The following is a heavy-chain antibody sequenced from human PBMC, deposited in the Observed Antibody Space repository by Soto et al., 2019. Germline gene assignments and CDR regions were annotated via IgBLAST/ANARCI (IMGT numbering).Heavy chain of an antibody. CDR3: ARDQDVVVVEPATRTNYDAFDI. D-gene: IGHD2-15*01. Sequence: GGSLRLSCAASGFTFSSYWMSWVRQAPGKVLEWVANINQDGRERNYVDSVEGRFTISRDNAKNSLYLQVNSLRAEDTAVYYCARDQDVVVVEPATRTNYDAFDIWGQGTMVTVSS. J-gene: IGHJ3*02. CDR1: GFTFSSYW. CDR2: INQDGRER. V-gene: IGHV3-7*01.